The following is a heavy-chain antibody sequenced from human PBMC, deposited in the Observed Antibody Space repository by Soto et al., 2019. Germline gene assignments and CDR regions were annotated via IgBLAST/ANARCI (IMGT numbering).Heavy chain of an antibody. D-gene: IGHD3-22*01. Sequence: SETLSLTCTVSGGSISSGDYYWSWIRQPPGKGLDWIGYIYYSGSTYYNASLKSRVTISVDSPKNHLSLKLSSVTAPDTDVYYRAGTSSNYYDSSGYHLDYWGQGVLVTVSS. CDR3: AGTSSNYYDSSGYHLDY. CDR2: IYYSGST. CDR1: GGSISSGDYY. J-gene: IGHJ4*02. V-gene: IGHV4-30-4*01.